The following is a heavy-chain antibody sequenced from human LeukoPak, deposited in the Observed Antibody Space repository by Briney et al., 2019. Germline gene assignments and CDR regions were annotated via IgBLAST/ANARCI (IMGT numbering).Heavy chain of an antibody. CDR2: IIDSGNSL. Sequence: GGSLRLSCAASGFTFSSCAMSWVRQAPGKGLEWVSTIIDSGNSLYYADSVKGRFTISRDNSRNTMYLQMNSLRVEDTAVYYCVKDYQVGNSPAFGDYWGQGTLVTISS. V-gene: IGHV3-23*05. J-gene: IGHJ4*02. CDR3: VKDYQVGNSPAFGDY. CDR1: GFTFSSCA. D-gene: IGHD1-26*01.